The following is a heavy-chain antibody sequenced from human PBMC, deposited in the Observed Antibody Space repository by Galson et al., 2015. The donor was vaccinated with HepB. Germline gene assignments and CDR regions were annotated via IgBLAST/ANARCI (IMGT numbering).Heavy chain of an antibody. CDR1: GFTFGSYS. J-gene: IGHJ4*02. CDR3: ARGRDAYNYFVGVY. CDR2: ISYDGTTK. V-gene: IGHV3-30-3*01. D-gene: IGHD5-24*01. Sequence: SLRLSCAASGFTFGSYSMHWVRQAPGKGLEWVTVISYDGTTKYYADSVKGRFTLSRDNSKNTLSLQMNSLRADDTAVYYCARGRDAYNYFVGVYWGQGTLVTVSS.